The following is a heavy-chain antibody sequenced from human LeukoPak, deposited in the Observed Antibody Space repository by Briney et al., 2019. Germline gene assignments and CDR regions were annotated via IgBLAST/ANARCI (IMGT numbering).Heavy chain of an antibody. CDR3: ARSRYGTTWSSSWEFDY. D-gene: IGHD6-13*01. CDR2: ISGSGGTT. V-gene: IGHV3-23*01. Sequence: GGSLRLSCAASGFTFSSYVMSWVRQAPGKGLEWVSGISGSGGTTYYADSVKGRFTISRDNSKNTLYLQMNSLRAEDTAVYYCARSRYGTTWSSSWEFDYWGQGTLVTVSS. J-gene: IGHJ4*02. CDR1: GFTFSSYV.